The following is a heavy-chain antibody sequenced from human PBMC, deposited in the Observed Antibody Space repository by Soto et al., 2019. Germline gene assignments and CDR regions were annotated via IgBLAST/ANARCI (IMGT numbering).Heavy chain of an antibody. J-gene: IGHJ4*02. CDR2: IYYLGST. CDR1: GGSMSEYF. V-gene: IGHV4-59*01. D-gene: IGHD3-10*01. Sequence: PSETLSLTCSVSGGSMSEYFWSWIRQSPGKGLEWIGYIYYLGSTDYNPSLKSRVTISVDTSKRQFPLRLTSVTAADTAVYYCARDGYDGSGSPYPAYLGPGTQVTVSS. CDR3: ARDGYDGSGSPYPAY.